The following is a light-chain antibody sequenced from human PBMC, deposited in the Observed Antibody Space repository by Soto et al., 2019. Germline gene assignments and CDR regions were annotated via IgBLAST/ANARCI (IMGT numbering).Light chain of an antibody. CDR1: QSVSSY. Sequence: EIVLTQSPATLSLSPGERATLSCRASQSVSSYLAWYQQKPGQAPRLLIYDASNRATGIPARFSGSGSGTDFTLTISSLEPEDFAVYYCQQRSSGPSTFGQGTKVEIK. CDR3: QQRSSGPST. J-gene: IGKJ1*01. CDR2: DAS. V-gene: IGKV3-11*01.